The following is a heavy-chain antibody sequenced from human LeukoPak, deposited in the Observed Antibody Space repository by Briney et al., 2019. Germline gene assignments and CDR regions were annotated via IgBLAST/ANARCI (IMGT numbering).Heavy chain of an antibody. CDR3: ARGGDIVVVPAAMSWFDP. J-gene: IGHJ5*02. CDR2: INHSGST. D-gene: IGHD2-2*01. CDR1: GGSFSGYY. Sequence: PSETLSLTCAVYGGSFSGYYWSWIRQPPGKGLEWIGEINHSGSTSYNPSLKSRVTISVDTSKNQFSLKLSSVTAADTAVYYCARGGDIVVVPAAMSWFDPWGQGTLVTVSS. V-gene: IGHV4-34*01.